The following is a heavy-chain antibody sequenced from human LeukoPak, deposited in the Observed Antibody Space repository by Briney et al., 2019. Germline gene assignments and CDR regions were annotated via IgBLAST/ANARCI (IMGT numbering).Heavy chain of an antibody. CDR2: IHYTGST. J-gene: IGHJ5*02. D-gene: IGHD3-9*01. Sequence: SETLSLTCPVSGGSITSSYWSWIRQSPGKGLEWIGYIHYTGSTNYNPSLKSRVTMLIDTSKNQFSLKLSSVTAADTAVYYCARGRYSAGDNWFDPWGRGTLVTVSS. V-gene: IGHV4-59*01. CDR3: ARGRYSAGDNWFDP. CDR1: GGSITSSY.